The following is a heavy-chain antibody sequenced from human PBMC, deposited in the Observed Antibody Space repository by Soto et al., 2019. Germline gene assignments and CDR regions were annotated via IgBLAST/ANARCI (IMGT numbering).Heavy chain of an antibody. J-gene: IGHJ4*02. V-gene: IGHV3-66*01. CDR1: GFTVSNLY. D-gene: IGHD3-3*01. CDR3: ARDTLGGAYDFLH. CDR2: ISSGGST. Sequence: VQLVESGGGLVQPGGSLRLSCAASGFTVSNLYMTWVRQAPGKGLQWVAVISSGGSTYYADSVKGRFTIYNSKNTLYLEMNSLRAEDTAVYYCARDTLGGAYDFLHGGQGTLVTVSS.